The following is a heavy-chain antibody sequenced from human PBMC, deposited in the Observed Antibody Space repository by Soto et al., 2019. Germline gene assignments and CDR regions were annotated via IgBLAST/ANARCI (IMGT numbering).Heavy chain of an antibody. CDR1: GASISGFY. D-gene: IGHD3-9*01. V-gene: IGHV4-4*07. CDR3: AREGDILTGTPLDY. Sequence: PSETLSLTCTVSGASISGFYWSWIRKSAGKGLEWIGRIYATGTTDYNPSLKSRVTISVDTSKNQFSLKLSSVTAADTAVYYCAREGDILTGTPLDYWGQGTLVTVSS. J-gene: IGHJ4*02. CDR2: IYATGTT.